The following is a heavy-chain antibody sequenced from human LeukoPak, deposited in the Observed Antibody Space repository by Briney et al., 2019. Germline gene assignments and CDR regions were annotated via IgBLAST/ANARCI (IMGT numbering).Heavy chain of an antibody. CDR3: ATVVEYSSSPGGYYFDY. CDR1: GYTLTELS. J-gene: IGHJ4*02. CDR2: FDPEDGET. Sequence: GASVKVSCKVSGYTLTELSMHWVRQAPGKALEWTGGFDPEDGETIYAQKFQGRVTMTEDTSTDTAYMELSSLRSEDTAVYYCATVVEYSSSPGGYYFDYWGQGTLVTVSS. V-gene: IGHV1-24*01. D-gene: IGHD6-6*01.